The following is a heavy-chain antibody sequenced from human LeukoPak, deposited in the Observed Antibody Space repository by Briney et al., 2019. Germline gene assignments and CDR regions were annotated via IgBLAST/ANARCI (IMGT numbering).Heavy chain of an antibody. Sequence: SETLSLTCTVSGGSISSYYWSWIRQPPGKGLEWIGYIYYSGSTNYNPSLKSRVTILVDTSKNQFSPKLSSVTAADTAVYYCARYSSSWALSFDYWGQGTLVTVSS. CDR2: IYYSGST. CDR1: GGSISSYY. CDR3: ARYSSSWALSFDY. V-gene: IGHV4-59*08. D-gene: IGHD6-13*01. J-gene: IGHJ4*02.